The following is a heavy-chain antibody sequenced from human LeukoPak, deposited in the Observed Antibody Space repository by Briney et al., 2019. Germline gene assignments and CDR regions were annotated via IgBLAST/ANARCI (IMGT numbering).Heavy chain of an antibody. Sequence: SETLSLTCTVSGGSISSTGYYWGWIRQPPGEGLEWIGSIYYSGKAYYKQSLKSRVTISVDTSKNQFSLKLSSVTAADTAVYYGARLVVPAAAYWGQGTLATVSS. CDR3: ARLVVPAAAY. J-gene: IGHJ4*02. D-gene: IGHD2-2*01. CDR2: IYYSGKA. CDR1: GGSISSTGYY. V-gene: IGHV4-39*01.